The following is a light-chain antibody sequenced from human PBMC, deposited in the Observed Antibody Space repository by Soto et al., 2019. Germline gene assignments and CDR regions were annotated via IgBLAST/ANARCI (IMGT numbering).Light chain of an antibody. CDR1: QSVSSY. J-gene: IGKJ1*01. Sequence: EIVLTQSPATLSLSPGERATLSCRASQSVSSYLAWYQQKAGQAPRLLIYDASNRATGIPARFSGSGSGTDFTLTISSLEPEDFAVYYWQQRSNWPPWTFGQGTKVEIK. V-gene: IGKV3-11*01. CDR2: DAS. CDR3: QQRSNWPPWT.